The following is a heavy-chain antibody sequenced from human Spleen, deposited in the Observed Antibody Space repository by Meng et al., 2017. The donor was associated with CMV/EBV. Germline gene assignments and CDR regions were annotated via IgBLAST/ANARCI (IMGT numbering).Heavy chain of an antibody. J-gene: IGHJ4*02. D-gene: IGHD3-16*01. CDR3: SRGGGGYTFDY. V-gene: IGHV4-4*02. CDR1: GGAVTSSNW. Sequence: LPCSVSGGAVTSSNWWNWVRQPPGGGLEWIGEIRHGGSTNYNPSLKSRVIMLVDESKNHFSLELSSVTAADTAVYYCSRGGGGYTFDYWGQGILVTVSS. CDR2: IRHGGST.